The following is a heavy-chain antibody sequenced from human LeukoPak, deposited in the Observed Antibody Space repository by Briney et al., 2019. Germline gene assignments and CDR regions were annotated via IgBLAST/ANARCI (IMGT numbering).Heavy chain of an antibody. CDR2: ISSSSSYI. CDR1: GFTFSSYS. D-gene: IGHD3-10*01. V-gene: IGHV3-21*01. Sequence: GGSLRLSCAASGFTFSSYSMNWVRQAPGKGLEWVSSISSSSSYIYYADSVKGRSTISRDNAKNSLYLQMNSLRAEDTAVYYCARHEFDYFDYWGQGTLVTVSS. J-gene: IGHJ4*02. CDR3: ARHEFDYFDY.